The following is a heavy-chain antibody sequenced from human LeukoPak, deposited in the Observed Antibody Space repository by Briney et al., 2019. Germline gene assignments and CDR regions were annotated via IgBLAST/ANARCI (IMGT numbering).Heavy chain of an antibody. J-gene: IGHJ4*02. CDR2: INSDGSDM. CDR3: ARDSRWYNGRYYDEGIDY. Sequence: PGGSLSLSCAASGFTLTNFAMNWVRQAPGRAVVWVERINSDGSDMSYADTVKGRFTISRDNAKNTVYLQMNSLRVEDTALYYCARDSRWYNGRYYDEGIDYWGQGTLVTVSS. CDR1: GFTLTNFA. V-gene: IGHV3-74*01. D-gene: IGHD1-26*01.